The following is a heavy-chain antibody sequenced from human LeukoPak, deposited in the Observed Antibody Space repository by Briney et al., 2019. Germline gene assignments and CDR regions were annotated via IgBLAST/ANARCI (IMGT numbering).Heavy chain of an antibody. V-gene: IGHV7-4-1*02. J-gene: IGHJ3*02. D-gene: IGHD2-8*02. Sequence: ASVEVSCKASGYSFNSQGMNWVRQAPGQGLEWMGWINTHSGNPTYAQGFTGRFVFSLDASVSTAYLQISSLKAEDTAVYYCAAKIAWWALDIWGQGTMVTVSS. CDR2: INTHSGNP. CDR1: GYSFNSQG. CDR3: AAKIAWWALDI.